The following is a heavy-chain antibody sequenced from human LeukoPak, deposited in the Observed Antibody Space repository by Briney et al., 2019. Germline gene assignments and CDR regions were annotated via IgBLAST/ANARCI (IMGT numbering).Heavy chain of an antibody. Sequence: SETLSLTCTVSGGSISSYYWSWIRQPPGKGLEWIGYIYYSGGTNYNPSLKSRVTISVDTSKNQFSLKLSSVTPDDTAVYYCARVSLSIYNWFDPWGQGTLVTVSS. D-gene: IGHD2/OR15-2a*01. CDR3: ARVSLSIYNWFDP. CDR1: GGSISSYY. V-gene: IGHV4-59*12. CDR2: IYYSGGT. J-gene: IGHJ5*02.